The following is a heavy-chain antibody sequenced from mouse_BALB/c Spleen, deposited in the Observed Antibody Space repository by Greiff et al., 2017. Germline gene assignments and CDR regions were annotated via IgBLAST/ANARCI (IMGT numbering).Heavy chain of an antibody. CDR2: IYPGNGDT. V-gene: IGHV1-12*01. CDR1: GYTFTSYN. Sequence: LQESGAELVKPGASVKMSCKASGYTFTSYNMHWVKQTPGQGLEWIGAIYPGNGDTSYNQKFKGKATLTADKSSSTAYMQLSSLTSEDSAVYYCARENYYGLMDYWGQGTSVTVSS. J-gene: IGHJ4*01. D-gene: IGHD1-2*01. CDR3: ARENYYGLMDY.